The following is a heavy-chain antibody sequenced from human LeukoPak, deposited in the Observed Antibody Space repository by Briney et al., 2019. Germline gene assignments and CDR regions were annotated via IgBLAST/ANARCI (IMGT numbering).Heavy chain of an antibody. CDR2: ISSSSSYI. CDR3: ARYRAGERPGRAFDI. J-gene: IGHJ3*02. D-gene: IGHD7-27*01. Sequence: GGSLRLSCAASGFTFSSYGMHWVRQAPGKGLEWVSSISSSSSYIYYADSVKGRFTISRDNAKNSLYLQMNSLRAEDTAVYYCARYRAGERPGRAFDIWGQGTMVTVSS. CDR1: GFTFSSYG. V-gene: IGHV3-21*01.